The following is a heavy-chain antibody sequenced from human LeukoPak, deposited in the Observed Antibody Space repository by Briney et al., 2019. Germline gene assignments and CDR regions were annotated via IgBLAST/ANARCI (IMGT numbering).Heavy chain of an antibody. CDR3: ARAQVRDDFWSGYGVDY. CDR1: GYTFTSYY. D-gene: IGHD3-3*01. V-gene: IGHV1-46*01. Sequence: EASVKVSCTASGYTFTSYYMHWVRQAPGQGLEWMGIINPSGGSTSYAQKFQGRVTMTRDTSTSTVYMELSSLRSEDTAVYYCARAQVRDDFWSGYGVDYWGQGTLVTVSS. J-gene: IGHJ4*02. CDR2: INPSGGST.